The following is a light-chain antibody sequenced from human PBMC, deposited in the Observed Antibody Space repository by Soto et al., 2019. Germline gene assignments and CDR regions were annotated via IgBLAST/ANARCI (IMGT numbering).Light chain of an antibody. V-gene: IGLV2-14*03. CDR2: DVS. Sequence: QSVLAQPASVSGSPGQSIAISCAGSSSDVGAYDYVSWYQQHPDKAPKVILYDVSNRPSGISFRFSGSKSGNTASLTISGLQAEDEADYYCRSYTSSATYVFGTGTKLTVL. CDR3: RSYTSSATYV. CDR1: SSDVGAYDY. J-gene: IGLJ1*01.